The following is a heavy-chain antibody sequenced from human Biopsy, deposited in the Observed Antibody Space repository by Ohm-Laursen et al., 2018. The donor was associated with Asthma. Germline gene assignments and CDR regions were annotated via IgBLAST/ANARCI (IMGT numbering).Heavy chain of an antibody. Sequence: SVKVSCKTSGFPFTAYYIHWVRQAPGQGLEWMGWISLNTGDANLAQKFRGWVTMARDTSISTAYLVLSGLKSHDTAVYYCARAPYSDAIDSWGQGTLVAVSS. CDR2: ISLNTGDA. CDR3: ARAPYSDAIDS. J-gene: IGHJ4*02. CDR1: GFPFTAYY. D-gene: IGHD1-26*01. V-gene: IGHV1-2*04.